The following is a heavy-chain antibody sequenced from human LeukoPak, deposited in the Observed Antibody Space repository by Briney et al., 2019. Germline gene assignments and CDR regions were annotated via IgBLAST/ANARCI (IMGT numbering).Heavy chain of an antibody. D-gene: IGHD2-15*01. CDR1: GFTFSSYS. V-gene: IGHV3-21*01. CDR2: ISSSSSYI. J-gene: IGHJ3*02. CDR3: ARDGSAQDAFDI. Sequence: GGSLRLSCAASGFTFSSYSMNWVRQAPGKGLEWVSSISSSSSYIYYADSVKGRFTISRDNAKNSPYLQMNSLRAEDTAVYYCARDGSAQDAFDIWGQGTMVTVSS.